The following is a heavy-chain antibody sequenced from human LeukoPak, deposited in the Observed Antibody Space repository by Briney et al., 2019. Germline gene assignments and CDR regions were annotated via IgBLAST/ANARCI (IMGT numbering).Heavy chain of an antibody. CDR1: GYSISSGYY. J-gene: IGHJ5*02. Sequence: SETLSLTCTVSGYSISSGYYWGWIRPPPGKGLEWIGSIYHSGSTYYNPSLKSRVTISVDTSKNQFSLKLSSVTAADTAVYYCARLHSSGWYGNWFDPWGQGTLVTVSS. CDR2: IYHSGST. CDR3: ARLHSSGWYGNWFDP. V-gene: IGHV4-38-2*02. D-gene: IGHD6-19*01.